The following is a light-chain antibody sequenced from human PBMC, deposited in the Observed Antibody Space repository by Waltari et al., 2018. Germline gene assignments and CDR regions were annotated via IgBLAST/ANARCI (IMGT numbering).Light chain of an antibody. V-gene: IGLV2-14*03. CDR2: DVS. Sequence: QSALTQPASVSGSPGQSITISCTGTSSDVGGYNYVSWYQQHPGKAPKRMIYDVSTPPGGVSKRFSGSKSGNTASLTISGLQAEDEADYYCSSYTSSSTLVVFGGGTKLTVL. CDR3: SSYTSSSTLVV. CDR1: SSDVGGYNY. J-gene: IGLJ2*01.